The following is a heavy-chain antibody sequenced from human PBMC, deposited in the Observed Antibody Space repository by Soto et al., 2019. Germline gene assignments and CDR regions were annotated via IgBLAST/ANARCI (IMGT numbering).Heavy chain of an antibody. CDR3: ARAPKVEQIVRRLHGIELRGQRPTVNVYYG. J-gene: IGHJ6*01. CDR2: ISAYNGNT. D-gene: IGHD4-17*01. V-gene: IGHV1-18*04. Sequence: ASVXVCGKAGVYTFTSYGVVGFLQAPGQGLDCMGWISAYNGNTNYAQNLQGRVTMTTDTSTSTAYMELRSLRSDDTAAYYCARAPKVEQIVRRLHGIELRGQRPTVNVYYG. CDR1: VYTFTSYG.